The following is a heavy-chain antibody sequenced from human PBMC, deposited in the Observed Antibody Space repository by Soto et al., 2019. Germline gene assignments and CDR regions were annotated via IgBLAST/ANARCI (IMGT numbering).Heavy chain of an antibody. J-gene: IGHJ4*02. Sequence: SGPTLVNPTQTLTLTCTFSGFSLSTSAVGVGWIRQPPGKALEWLALIYWDDDKRYSPSLKSRLTITKDTSKNQVVLTMTNMDPVDTATYYCAHKLLTTVTTFADYFDYWGQGTLVTVSS. CDR2: IYWDDDK. CDR1: GFSLSTSAVG. D-gene: IGHD4-17*01. CDR3: AHKLLTTVTTFADYFDY. V-gene: IGHV2-5*02.